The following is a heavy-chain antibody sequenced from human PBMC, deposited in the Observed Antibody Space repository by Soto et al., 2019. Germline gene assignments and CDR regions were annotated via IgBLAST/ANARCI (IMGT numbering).Heavy chain of an antibody. V-gene: IGHV1-69*02. D-gene: IGHD5-12*01. Sequence: SVKVSCKASGGTFSSYTISWVRQAPGQGLEWMGRIIPILGIANYAQKFQGRVTITADKSTSTAYMELSSLRSEDTAVYYCARAISGYDQIAFDYWGQGTLVTVSS. CDR2: IIPILGIA. CDR1: GGTFSSYT. J-gene: IGHJ4*02. CDR3: ARAISGYDQIAFDY.